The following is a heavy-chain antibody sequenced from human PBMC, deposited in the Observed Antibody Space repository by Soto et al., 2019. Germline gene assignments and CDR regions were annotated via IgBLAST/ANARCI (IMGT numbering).Heavy chain of an antibody. V-gene: IGHV3-74*01. CDR3: ARVIGYCSGGSCYSPDY. D-gene: IGHD2-15*01. CDR1: GFTFSNYW. CDR2: INSDGSST. J-gene: IGHJ4*02. Sequence: EVQLVESGGGLVQPGVSLRLSCAASGFTFSNYWMHWVRQAPGKGLVWVSRINSDGSSTSYADSVKGRFTISRDNAKNTLYLQMNSLRAEDTAVYYCARVIGYCSGGSCYSPDYWGQGTLVTVSS.